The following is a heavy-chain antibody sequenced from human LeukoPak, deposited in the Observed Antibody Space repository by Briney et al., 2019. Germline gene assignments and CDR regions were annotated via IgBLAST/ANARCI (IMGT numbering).Heavy chain of an antibody. V-gene: IGHV4-59*01. J-gene: IGHJ2*01. CDR1: GDSISDYY. D-gene: IGHD4-17*01. CDR2: IYYSGTT. CDR3: ARVRVHGNYWYFDL. Sequence: SETLSLTCTVSGDSISDYYWSWVRRPPGKGLEWIGYIYYSGTTTYNPSLKSRVTISVDTSKKQFSLKLSSVTAADTAVYYCARVRVHGNYWYFDLWGRGTLVTVSS.